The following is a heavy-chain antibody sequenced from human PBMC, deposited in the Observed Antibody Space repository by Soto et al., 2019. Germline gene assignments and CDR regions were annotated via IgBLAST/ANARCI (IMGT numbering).Heavy chain of an antibody. CDR3: ARDPPGIAASGSYN. Sequence: DVQLEESGGGLIQPGGSLRLSCAVSGFTVSNNYMTWVRQAPGKGLEWVSLIYSSGGTKYADSVRGRFTISRDNSKNTLYLQMNSLKVEATAVYYCARDPPGIAASGSYNWGQGTLVTVSS. D-gene: IGHD6-13*01. CDR1: GFTVSNNY. V-gene: IGHV3-53*01. CDR2: IYSSGGT. J-gene: IGHJ4*02.